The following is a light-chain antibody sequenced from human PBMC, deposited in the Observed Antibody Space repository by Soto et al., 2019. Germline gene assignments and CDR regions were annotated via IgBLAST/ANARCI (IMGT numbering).Light chain of an antibody. Sequence: QSALTQPASVSGSPGQSITISCTGTSSDIGGHNYVSWYQQHPGKAPKLMIYEVSNRPSGVSNRFSGSKSGFTASLTISGLLAEDEADYYCSSYTTTSTWIFGGGTKLTVL. CDR3: SSYTTTSTWI. J-gene: IGLJ2*01. V-gene: IGLV2-14*01. CDR2: EVS. CDR1: SSDIGGHNY.